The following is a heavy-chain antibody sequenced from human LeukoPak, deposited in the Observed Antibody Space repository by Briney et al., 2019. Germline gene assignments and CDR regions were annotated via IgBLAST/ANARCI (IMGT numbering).Heavy chain of an antibody. V-gene: IGHV3-23*01. D-gene: IGHD2-2*01. CDR1: GSTFSTYA. CDR3: AKDRDIVVVPAARNAFDI. J-gene: IGHJ3*02. Sequence: PGGSLRLSCAAFGSTFSTYAMTWVRQAPVKGLEWVSSLSGSGNSTYYADSVKGRFTISRDNSKNTLYLQMNSLRAEDTAVYYCAKDRDIVVVPAARNAFDIWGQGTMVTVSS. CDR2: LSGSGNST.